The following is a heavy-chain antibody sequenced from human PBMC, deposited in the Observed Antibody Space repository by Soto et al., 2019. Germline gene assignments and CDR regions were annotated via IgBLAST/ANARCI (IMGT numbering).Heavy chain of an antibody. J-gene: IGHJ6*02. CDR1: GFSFNFFW. CDR3: ARHQGIGPSTGVYPQVYREEV. CDR2: INKDGSEK. V-gene: IGHV3-7*05. D-gene: IGHD6-13*01. Sequence: EVQLVESGGGLVQPGGSLRLSCATSGFSFNFFWMTWVRQAPGKGLEWVANINKDGSEKYYVDSVKGRFTVSRDNAKNLLDLEMNSLGVEDTAVYYCARHQGIGPSTGVYPQVYREEVWGQGNKGNGSS.